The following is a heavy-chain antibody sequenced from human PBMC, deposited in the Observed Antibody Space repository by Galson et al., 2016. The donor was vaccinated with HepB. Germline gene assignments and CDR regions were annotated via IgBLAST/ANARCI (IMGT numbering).Heavy chain of an antibody. D-gene: IGHD5-24*01. CDR1: GASISSYY. Sequence: SETLSLTCTVSGASISSYYWSWIRQPPGKGLEWIGYIYYSGSTNYNPSLKSRVTISVDVSKKKFSLKVTSVTAADTAVYYCARVNTEVEMEGTENNWFDPRGQGTLVTVAS. V-gene: IGHV4-59*01. CDR3: ARVNTEVEMEGTENNWFDP. J-gene: IGHJ5*02. CDR2: IYYSGST.